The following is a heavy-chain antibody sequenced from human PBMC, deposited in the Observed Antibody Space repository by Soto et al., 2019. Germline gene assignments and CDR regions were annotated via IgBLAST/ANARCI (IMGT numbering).Heavy chain of an antibody. J-gene: IGHJ4*02. CDR2: ITSDGSST. V-gene: IGHV3-74*01. CDR3: ARDLFPHTGSYLDY. CDR1: GFTFTEYW. Sequence: EVQLVESGGGLVQPGGSLRLSCAASGFTFTEYWMHWVRQTPGKGLVWVSRITSDGSSTDYADSVKGRFTISRDNAKNTLYLQMNSLRAEDTAVYYCARDLFPHTGSYLDYWGQGTLVTVSS. D-gene: IGHD1-26*01.